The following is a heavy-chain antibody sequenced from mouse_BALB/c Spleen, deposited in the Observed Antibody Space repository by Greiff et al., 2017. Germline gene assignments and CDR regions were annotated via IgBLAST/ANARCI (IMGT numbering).Heavy chain of an antibody. CDR1: GFNIKDYY. Sequence: EVQLQQSGAELVRSGASVKLSCTASGFNIKDYYMHWVKQRPEQGLEWIGWIDPENGDTEYAPKFQGKATMTADTSSNTAYLQLSSLTSEDTAVYYCNAWGTARASWFAYGGQGTLVTVSA. CDR3: NAWGTARASWFAY. V-gene: IGHV14-4*02. J-gene: IGHJ3*01. CDR2: IDPENGDT. D-gene: IGHD3-2*01.